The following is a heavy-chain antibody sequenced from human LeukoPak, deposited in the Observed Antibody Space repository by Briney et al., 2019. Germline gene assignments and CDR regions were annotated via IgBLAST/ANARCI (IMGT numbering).Heavy chain of an antibody. CDR3: ARKGFVVRRGLDV. CDR2: IISHLTDI. J-gene: IGHJ6*02. V-gene: IGHV3-21*01. D-gene: IGHD2-2*01. Sequence: GGSLRLSCVVSDFTFSDYNMHWVRQAPGKGLEWVSTIISHLTDIYYIDSLKGRFTISRDNSTQTLYLQMNKLRAEDTAVYYCARKGFVVRRGLDVWGQGTTVTVSS. CDR1: DFTFSDYN.